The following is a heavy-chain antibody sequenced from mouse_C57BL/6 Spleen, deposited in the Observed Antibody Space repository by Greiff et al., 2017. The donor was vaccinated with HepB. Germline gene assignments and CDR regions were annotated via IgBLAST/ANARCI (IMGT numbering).Heavy chain of an antibody. CDR1: GYTFTSYW. V-gene: IGHV1-50*01. J-gene: IGHJ2*01. CDR3: ARREATVDYFDY. Sequence: QVQLKQPGAELVKPGASVKLSCKASGYTFTSYWMQWVKQRPGQGLEWIGEIDPSDSYTNYNQKFKGKATLTVDTSSSTAYMQLSSLTSEDSAVYYCARREATVDYFDYWGQGTTLTVSS. D-gene: IGHD3-2*02. CDR2: IDPSDSYT.